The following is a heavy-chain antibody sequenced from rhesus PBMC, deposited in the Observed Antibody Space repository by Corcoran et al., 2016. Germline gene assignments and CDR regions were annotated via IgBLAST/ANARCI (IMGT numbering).Heavy chain of an antibody. J-gene: IGHJ6*01. CDR3: ASEDGNYGLDS. V-gene: IGHV4-169*02. D-gene: IGHD4-29*01. CDR1: GGSISSSY. CDR2: IYGSVSST. Sequence: QLQLQESGPGLVKPSETLSVTCAVSGGSISSSYWSWIRPAPGKGLEWIGYIYGSVSSTNYNPSLKSRVTLSVDTSKNQLSLKLSSVTAADTAVYYCASEDGNYGLDSWGQGVVVTVSS.